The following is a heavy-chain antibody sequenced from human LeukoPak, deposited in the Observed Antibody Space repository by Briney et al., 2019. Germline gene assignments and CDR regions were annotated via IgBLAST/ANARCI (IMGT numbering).Heavy chain of an antibody. CDR1: GFTFSSYG. Sequence: GGSLRLSCAASGFTFSSYGMHWVRQAPGKGLEWVAVISYDGSNKYYADSVKGRFTISRDNSKNTLYLQMNSLRAEDTAVYYCAKGTNKRGGTGKTYYYDSSGYYYGTPQDYWGQGTLVTVSS. J-gene: IGHJ4*02. CDR3: AKGTNKRGGTGKTYYYDSSGYYYGTPQDY. V-gene: IGHV3-30*18. D-gene: IGHD3-22*01. CDR2: ISYDGSNK.